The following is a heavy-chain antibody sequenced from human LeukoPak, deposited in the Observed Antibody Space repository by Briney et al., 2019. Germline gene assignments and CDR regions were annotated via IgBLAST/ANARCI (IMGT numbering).Heavy chain of an antibody. Sequence: SETLSLTCTVSGGSISSYYWSWIRQPPGKGLEWIGYIYYSGSTNYNPSLKSRVTISVDTSKNQFSLKLSSVTAADTAVYHCVRGAADISGYYFDYWGQGTLVTVSS. CDR2: IYYSGST. CDR3: VRGAADISGYYFDY. V-gene: IGHV4-59*01. J-gene: IGHJ4*02. D-gene: IGHD2-15*01. CDR1: GGSISSYY.